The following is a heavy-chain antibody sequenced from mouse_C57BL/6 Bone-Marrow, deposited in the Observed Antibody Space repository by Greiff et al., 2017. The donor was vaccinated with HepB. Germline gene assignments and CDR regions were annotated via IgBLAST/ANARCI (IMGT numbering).Heavy chain of an antibody. Sequence: EVKLQESGEGLVKPGGSLKLSCAASGFTFSSYAMSWVRQTPEKRLEWVAYISSGGDYIYYADTVKGRFTISRDNARNTLYLQMSSLKSEDTAMYYCTRDRSNYDYAMDYWGQGTSVTVSS. CDR2: ISSGGDYI. J-gene: IGHJ4*01. CDR3: TRDRSNYDYAMDY. CDR1: GFTFSSYA. V-gene: IGHV5-9-1*02. D-gene: IGHD2-5*01.